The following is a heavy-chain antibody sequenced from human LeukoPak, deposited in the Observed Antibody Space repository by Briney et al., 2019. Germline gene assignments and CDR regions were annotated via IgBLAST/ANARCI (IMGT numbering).Heavy chain of an antibody. Sequence: GGSLRLSCAASGFTFSGSAMHWVRQASGKGLEWVGRIRSKGNNYATAYAASVKGRSTISRDDSKNTAYLQMNSLKTEDTAVYYCARSLDWYLDLWGRGTLVTVSS. CDR2: IRSKGNNYAT. CDR3: ARSLDWYLDL. V-gene: IGHV3-73*01. D-gene: IGHD3-16*02. CDR1: GFTFSGSA. J-gene: IGHJ2*01.